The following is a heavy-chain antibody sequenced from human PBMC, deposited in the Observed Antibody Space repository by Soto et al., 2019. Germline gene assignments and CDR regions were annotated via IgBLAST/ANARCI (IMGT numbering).Heavy chain of an antibody. Sequence: PSETLSLTCTVSGASINSSYWSWIRQPPGKGLEYIGYIHYSGSTNYNPSLKGRVTISVDTSKNQFSLKLSSVTAADTAVYYCTRSGEDYETSGYYGEDFDYWGRGALVTVSS. J-gene: IGHJ4*02. D-gene: IGHD3-22*01. CDR1: GASINSSY. V-gene: IGHV4-59*01. CDR3: TRSGEDYETSGYYGEDFDY. CDR2: IHYSGST.